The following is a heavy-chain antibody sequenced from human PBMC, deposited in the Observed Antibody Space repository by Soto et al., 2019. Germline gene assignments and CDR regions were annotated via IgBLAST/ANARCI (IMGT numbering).Heavy chain of an antibody. J-gene: IGHJ6*01. CDR2: IYHSGST. D-gene: IGHD2-8*02. Sequence: WTWLRQPPGKGLEWIGYIYHSGSTYYNPSLKSRVAISVDKSKNQFSLNLSSVTAADTAVYYCARDVGASCTDFVFSASGGLDVWGHGTKVTV. V-gene: IGHV4-30-2*01. CDR3: ARDVGASCTDFVFSASGGLDV.